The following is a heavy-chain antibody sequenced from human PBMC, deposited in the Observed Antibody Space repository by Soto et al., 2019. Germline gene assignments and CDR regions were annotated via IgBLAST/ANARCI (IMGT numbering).Heavy chain of an antibody. V-gene: IGHV4-59*01. D-gene: IGHD5-18*01. CDR1: GGSIRGYY. CDR3: ARISSVDPYGYVNGGLDV. CDR2: FYHTGNS. Sequence: AGTLSLSCRVSGGSIRGYYWSWIRQSPEKGLEWIGYFYHTGNSNYNPSLKSRVTISVDTSKNQLSLSLGSVTAADTAVYFCARISSVDPYGYVNGGLDVWGQGTTVTVSS. J-gene: IGHJ6*02.